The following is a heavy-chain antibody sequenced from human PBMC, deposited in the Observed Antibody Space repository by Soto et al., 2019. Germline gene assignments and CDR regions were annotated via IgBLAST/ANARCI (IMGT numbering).Heavy chain of an antibody. Sequence: SETLSLTCAVSGISVSSTQWWTWVRQAPGKGLEWLGEIYHIGSTRYNPSLKSRVTISVDKSNNHFSLNQRSVSAADTAVYYCASKPYNWNTWMIYWGPGILVT. CDR1: GISVSSTQW. CDR3: ASKPYNWNTWMIY. J-gene: IGHJ4*02. CDR2: IYHIGST. V-gene: IGHV4-4*02. D-gene: IGHD1-20*01.